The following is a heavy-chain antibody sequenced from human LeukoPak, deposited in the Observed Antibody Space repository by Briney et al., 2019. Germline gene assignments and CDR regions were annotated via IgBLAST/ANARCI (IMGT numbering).Heavy chain of an antibody. CDR2: INHSGRT. D-gene: IGHD2-15*01. J-gene: IGHJ5*02. CDR1: GGSFSGYY. V-gene: IGHV4-34*01. Sequence: SETLSLTCAVYGGSFSGYYWSWIRQPPGKWLEWIGEINHSGRTNYNPSLKSRVTISVDTSKNQFSLKLSSVPAADTAVSYCARGWGPRGYCSGRSCSSSWFDPWGQGTLVTVSS. CDR3: ARGWGPRGYCSGRSCSSSWFDP.